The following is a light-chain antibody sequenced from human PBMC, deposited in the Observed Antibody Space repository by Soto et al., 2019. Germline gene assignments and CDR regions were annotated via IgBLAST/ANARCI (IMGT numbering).Light chain of an antibody. V-gene: IGLV2-14*01. CDR3: SSYTTSSTRV. CDR1: SSDVGAYNY. J-gene: IGLJ3*02. Sequence: QSVLTQPASVSGSPGQSITISCAGTSSDVGAYNYVSWFQHHPGKAPKLMIYEVSNRPSGVSNRFSGSKSGNTASLTISGLQAEDEADYYCSSYTTSSTRVFGGGTKLTV. CDR2: EVS.